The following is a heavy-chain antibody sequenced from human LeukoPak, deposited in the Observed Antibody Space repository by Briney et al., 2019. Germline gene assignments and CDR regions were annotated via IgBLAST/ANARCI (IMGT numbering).Heavy chain of an antibody. D-gene: IGHD6-19*01. CDR2: IWYDGSNK. CDR3: ANSGYSSGWYSL. Sequence: GGSLRLSCAASGFTFSSYGMHWVRQAPGKGLEWVAVIWYDGSNKYYADSVKGRFTVSRDNAKDSLYLQMNSLRADDTAVYYCANSGYSSGWYSLWGQGTLVTVSS. V-gene: IGHV3-33*06. J-gene: IGHJ4*02. CDR1: GFTFSSYG.